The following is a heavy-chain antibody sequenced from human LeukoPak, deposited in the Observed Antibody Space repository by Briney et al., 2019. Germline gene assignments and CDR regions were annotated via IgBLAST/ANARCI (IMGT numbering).Heavy chain of an antibody. J-gene: IGHJ6*03. CDR1: GFTFDDYA. CDR3: AKVGSVAGTRLYYYYYMDV. D-gene: IGHD6-19*01. V-gene: IGHV3-9*01. Sequence: HSGGSLRLSCAASGFTFDDYAMHWVRQAPGKGLEWVSGISWNSGSIGYADSVKGRFTISRDNAKNSLYLQMNSLRAEDTALYYCAKVGSVAGTRLYYYYYMDVWGKGTTVTISS. CDR2: ISWNSGSI.